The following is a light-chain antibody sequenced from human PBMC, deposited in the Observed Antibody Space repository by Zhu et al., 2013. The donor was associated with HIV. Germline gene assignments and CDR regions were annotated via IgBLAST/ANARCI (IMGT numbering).Light chain of an antibody. J-gene: IGKJ3*01. CDR2: DAS. CDR1: QTVSYRH. V-gene: IGKV3-11*01. Sequence: EIVLMQSPGSLSLSRGESATLSCRASQTVSYRHIAWYHQKPGQPPRLLISDASNRATGIPARFSGSGSGTDFTLTISSLEPEDFAVYYCQQRSNWLFTFGPGTKVDIK. CDR3: QQRSNWLFT.